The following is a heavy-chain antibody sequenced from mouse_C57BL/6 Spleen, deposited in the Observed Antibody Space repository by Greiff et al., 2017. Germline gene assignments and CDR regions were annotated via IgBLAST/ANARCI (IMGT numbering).Heavy chain of an antibody. Sequence: EVQLQQSGPELVKPGASVKISCKASGYTFTDYYMNWVKQSHGKSLEWIGDINPNNGGTSYNQKFKGKATLTVDKSSSTAYMELRSLTSEDSAVYYCARCHYGSSYGFAYWGQGTLVTVSA. J-gene: IGHJ3*01. CDR2: INPNNGGT. D-gene: IGHD1-1*01. CDR3: ARCHYGSSYGFAY. V-gene: IGHV1-26*01. CDR1: GYTFTDYY.